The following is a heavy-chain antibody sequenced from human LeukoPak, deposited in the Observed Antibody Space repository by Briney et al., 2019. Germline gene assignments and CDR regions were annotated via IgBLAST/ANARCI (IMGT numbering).Heavy chain of an antibody. D-gene: IGHD4-11*01. CDR1: GYTFTGYY. CDR2: INPNSGGT. CDR3: ARDRSNSLAGCWFDP. J-gene: IGHJ5*02. V-gene: IGHV1-2*02. Sequence: GASVKVSCKASGYTFTGYYMHWVRQAPGQGLEWMGWINPNSGGTNYAQKFQGRVTMTRDTSISTAYMELSRLRSDDTAVYYCARDRSNSLAGCWFDPWGQGTLVTVSS.